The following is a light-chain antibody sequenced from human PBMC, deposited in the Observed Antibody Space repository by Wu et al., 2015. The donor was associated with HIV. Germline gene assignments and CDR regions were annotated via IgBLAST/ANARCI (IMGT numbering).Light chain of an antibody. CDR3: QQYYKWPPLT. CDR1: QNVVTN. J-gene: IGKJ4*01. V-gene: IGKV3-15*01. CDR2: DAS. Sequence: EIVMTQSPATLSVSPGERVTLSCRASQNVVTNLVWYQQRPGQTPRLLIYDASTRASGIPARFSGSGSGREFTLTISSLQSEDFAVYYCQQYYKWPPLTFGGGTRVEIK.